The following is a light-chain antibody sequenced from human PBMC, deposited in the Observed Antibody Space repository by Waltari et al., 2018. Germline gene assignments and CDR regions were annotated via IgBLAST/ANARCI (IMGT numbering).Light chain of an antibody. J-gene: IGLJ2*01. CDR1: KLGDKY. Sequence: SYELTQPTSVSVAPGQTASITCSGDKLGDKYACWYQQKPGQSPVLVIHQDTKRPAGIPERFAGANCGNTATLTISGTQAIDDADYYCQAWDSSYARVFGGGTKLTVL. CDR2: QDT. V-gene: IGLV3-1*01. CDR3: QAWDSSYARV.